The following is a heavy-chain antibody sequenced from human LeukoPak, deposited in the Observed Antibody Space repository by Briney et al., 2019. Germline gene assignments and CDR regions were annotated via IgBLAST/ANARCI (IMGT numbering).Heavy chain of an antibody. J-gene: IGHJ3*02. D-gene: IGHD6-13*01. CDR3: ARNSNNAFDI. Sequence: PSETLSLTCTVSGDSISSRTYYWSWIRQHPGKGLEWIGYIYYSGTTYYNPSLKSRLTISVDTSENQFSLKLSSVTAADTAVYYCARNSNNAFDIWGRGTMVTVSS. CDR1: GDSISSRTYY. V-gene: IGHV4-31*03. CDR2: IYYSGTT.